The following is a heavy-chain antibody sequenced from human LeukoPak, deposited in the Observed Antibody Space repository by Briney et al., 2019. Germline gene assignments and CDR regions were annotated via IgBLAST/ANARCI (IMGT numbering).Heavy chain of an antibody. V-gene: IGHV3-48*01. CDR2: ISTSGGTI. J-gene: IGHJ4*02. Sequence: GGSLRLSCAASGFTFSSSSMNWVRQAPEKGLEWVSYISTSGGTIYYADSVKGRFTISRDSSKNTLYLQMNSLRAEDTAVYYCAKDLGWIYYDTSGYFDYWGQGTLVTVSS. D-gene: IGHD3-22*01. CDR3: AKDLGWIYYDTSGYFDY. CDR1: GFTFSSSS.